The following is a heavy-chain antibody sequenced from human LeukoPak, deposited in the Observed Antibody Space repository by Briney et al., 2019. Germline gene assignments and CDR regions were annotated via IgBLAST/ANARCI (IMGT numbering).Heavy chain of an antibody. CDR1: GFTFSTYW. CDR3: ARGYYDILTGYYTSPYLDY. CDR2: INSDGSST. Sequence: GGSLRLSCAASGFTFSTYWMHWVRQAPGKGLVWVSHINSDGSSTTYADSVKGRFTISRDNAKNTLYLQVNSLRAEDTAVYYCARGYYDILTGYYTSPYLDYWGQGTLVTVSS. J-gene: IGHJ4*02. V-gene: IGHV3-74*01. D-gene: IGHD3-9*01.